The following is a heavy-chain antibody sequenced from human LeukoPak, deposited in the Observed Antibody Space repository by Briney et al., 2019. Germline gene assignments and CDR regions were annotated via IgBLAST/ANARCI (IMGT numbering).Heavy chain of an antibody. V-gene: IGHV4-61*09. Sequence: KPSETLSLTCTVSDGSITSGNYHWSWIRQSAGKGLEWIGHIYTSGSTNYNPSLKSRVTISLDPSKNQFSLKLTSVTAADTAVYYCAIDRRYFGSGGTGWLDPWGQGTLVTVSS. CDR3: AIDRRYFGSGGTGWLDP. J-gene: IGHJ5*02. CDR1: DGSITSGNYH. D-gene: IGHD3-10*01. CDR2: IYTSGST.